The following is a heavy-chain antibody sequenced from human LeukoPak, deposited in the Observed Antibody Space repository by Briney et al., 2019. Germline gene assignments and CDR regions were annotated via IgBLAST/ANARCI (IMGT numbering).Heavy chain of an antibody. CDR2: ISGSGGST. J-gene: IGHJ4*02. CDR1: GFTFSSYA. D-gene: IGHD3-9*01. Sequence: PGGSPRLSCAASGFTFSSYAMSWVRQAPGKGLEWVSAISGSGGSTYYADSVKGRFTISRDNSKNTLYLQMNSLRAEDTAVYYCAKDPYYDILTGYYLSFDYWGQGTLVTVSS. CDR3: AKDPYYDILTGYYLSFDY. V-gene: IGHV3-23*01.